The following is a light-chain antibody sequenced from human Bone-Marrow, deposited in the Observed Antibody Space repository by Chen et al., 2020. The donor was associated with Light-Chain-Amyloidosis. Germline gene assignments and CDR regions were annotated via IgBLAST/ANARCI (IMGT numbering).Light chain of an antibody. CDR3: SSYTITNTLV. J-gene: IGLJ1*01. V-gene: IGLV2-14*01. CDR2: EVT. Sequence: QSALTQPASVSGSPGQSITISCTGTSSDVGGDNHVSWYQQHPDKAPKLMIYEVTNRPSWVPDRFSGSKSDHTASLTISGLQTEDEADYFCSSYTITNTLVFGSGTMVTVL. CDR1: SSDVGGDNH.